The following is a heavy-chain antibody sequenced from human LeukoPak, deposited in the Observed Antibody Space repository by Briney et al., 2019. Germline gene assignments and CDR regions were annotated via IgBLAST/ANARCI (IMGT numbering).Heavy chain of an antibody. CDR3: ARDPGPYQLLIPTVYYYYYMDV. D-gene: IGHD2-2*01. CDR1: GFTFTSHW. J-gene: IGHJ6*03. V-gene: IGHV3-7*01. CDR2: INEDGREK. Sequence: QPGGSLRLSCEASGFTFTSHWMSWVRQVPGKGLEWVAKINEDGREKYYVDSVKGRFTISRDNAKNSLSLQMNSLRAEDTAVYYCARDPGPYQLLIPTVYYYYYMDVWGKGTTVTVSS.